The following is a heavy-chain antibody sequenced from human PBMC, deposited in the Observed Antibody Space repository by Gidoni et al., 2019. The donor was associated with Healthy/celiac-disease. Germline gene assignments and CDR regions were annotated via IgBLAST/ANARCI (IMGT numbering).Heavy chain of an antibody. V-gene: IGHV3-48*02. CDR1: GFTFSSYS. Sequence: EVQLVESGGGLVQPGGSLRLSCAASGFTFSSYSMNWVRQAPGTGLECVSYISSSSSTIYYADSVKGRFTISRDNAKNSLYLQMNSLRDEDTAVYYCARESNTRDAFDIWGQGTMVTVSS. D-gene: IGHD1-1*01. CDR2: ISSSSSTI. CDR3: ARESNTRDAFDI. J-gene: IGHJ3*02.